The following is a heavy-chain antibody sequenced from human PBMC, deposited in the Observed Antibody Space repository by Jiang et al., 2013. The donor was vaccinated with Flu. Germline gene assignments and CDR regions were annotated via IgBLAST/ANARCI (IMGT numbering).Heavy chain of an antibody. J-gene: IGHJ4*02. CDR3: ARENQLRFLEWLPSFFDY. Sequence: KVSCKASGYIFTNYGINWVRQAPGQGLEWMGWMSPYDGNTKFAQKFQGRVSMTTDTSTNTAYMELRSLRSDDTAVYFCARENQLRFLEWLPSFFDYWGQGTLVTVSS. D-gene: IGHD3-3*01. V-gene: IGHV1-18*04. CDR1: GYIFTNYG. CDR2: MSPYDGNT.